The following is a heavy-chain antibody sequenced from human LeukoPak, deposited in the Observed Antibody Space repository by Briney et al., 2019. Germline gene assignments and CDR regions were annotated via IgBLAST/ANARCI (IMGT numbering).Heavy chain of an antibody. D-gene: IGHD6-19*01. J-gene: IGHJ4*02. CDR1: GFTFSSYG. Sequence: TGGSLRLSCAASGFTFSSYGMHWVRQAPGKGLEWVAFIRYDGSNKYYADSVKGRFTISRDNSKNTLYLQMNSLRAEDTAVYYCAKDWAHHGIAVAGTGGYWGQGTLVTVSS. CDR3: AKDWAHHGIAVAGTGGY. V-gene: IGHV3-30*02. CDR2: IRYDGSNK.